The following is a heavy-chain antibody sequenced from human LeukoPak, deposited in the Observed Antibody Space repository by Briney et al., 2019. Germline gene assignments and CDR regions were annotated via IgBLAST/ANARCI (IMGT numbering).Heavy chain of an antibody. V-gene: IGHV1-18*01. CDR2: ISAYNGNT. D-gene: IGHD2-2*02. CDR3: ARTQQDIVVVPAALRGNWFDP. J-gene: IGHJ5*02. CDR1: GYTFASYG. Sequence: ASVKVSCKASGYTFASYGISWVRQAPGQGLEWMGWISAYNGNTNEAQKLQGRVTMTTDTSTSTAYMELRSLRSDDTAVYYCARTQQDIVVVPAALRGNWFDPWGQGTLVTVSS.